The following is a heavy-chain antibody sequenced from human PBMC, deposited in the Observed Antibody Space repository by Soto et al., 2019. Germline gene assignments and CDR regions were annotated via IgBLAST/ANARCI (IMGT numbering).Heavy chain of an antibody. CDR3: ARVVRITMVRAPGGYFDY. Sequence: QVQLQQWGAGLLKPSETLSLTCAVYGGSFSGYYWSWIRQPPGKGLEWIGEINHSGSTNYNPSLKSRVTISVDTSKNQFSRNLSSVTAADTAVYYCARVVRITMVRAPGGYFDYWGQGTLVTVSS. J-gene: IGHJ4*02. D-gene: IGHD3-10*01. CDR1: GGSFSGYY. CDR2: INHSGST. V-gene: IGHV4-34*01.